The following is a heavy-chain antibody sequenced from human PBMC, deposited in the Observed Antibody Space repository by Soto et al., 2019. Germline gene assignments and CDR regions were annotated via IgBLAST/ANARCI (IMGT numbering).Heavy chain of an antibody. V-gene: IGHV3-33*01. D-gene: IGHD5-12*01. J-gene: IGHJ4*02. CDR3: ARDRAWLPDY. CDR2: IWYDGSNK. Sequence: QVQLVESGGGVVQPGRSLRLCCAASGFTFSSYGMHWVRQAPGKGLEWVAVIWYDGSNKYYADSVKGRFTISRDNSKNTLYLQMNSLRAEDTAVYYCARDRAWLPDYWGQGTLVTVSS. CDR1: GFTFSSYG.